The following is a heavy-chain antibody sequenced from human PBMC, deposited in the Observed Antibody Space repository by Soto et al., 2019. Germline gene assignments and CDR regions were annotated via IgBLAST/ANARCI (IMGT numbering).Heavy chain of an antibody. J-gene: IGHJ6*02. D-gene: IGHD6-13*01. Sequence: GGSLRLSCAASGFTFSSYAMSWVRQAPGKGLAWVSTISGSGDTTYYADSVKGRFTISRDNSKNTLYLQMSSLRAEDTAVYYCAKAPAKAAAAPRYYGMDVWGQGTTVTVSS. CDR3: AKAPAKAAAAPRYYGMDV. CDR1: GFTFSSYA. CDR2: ISGSGDTT. V-gene: IGHV3-23*01.